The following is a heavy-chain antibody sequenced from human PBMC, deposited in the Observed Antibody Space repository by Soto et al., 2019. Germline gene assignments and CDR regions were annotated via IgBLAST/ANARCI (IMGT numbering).Heavy chain of an antibody. J-gene: IGHJ5*02. V-gene: IGHV1-69*13. CDR1: GGTFSSYA. D-gene: IGHD6-13*01. CDR2: IIPIFGTA. Sequence: ASVKVSCKASGGTFSSYAISWVRQAPGQGLEWMGGIIPIFGTANYAQKFQGRVTITADESTSTAYMELSSLRSEDTAVYYCAREGQQLNWFDPWGQGTLVTVSS. CDR3: AREGQQLNWFDP.